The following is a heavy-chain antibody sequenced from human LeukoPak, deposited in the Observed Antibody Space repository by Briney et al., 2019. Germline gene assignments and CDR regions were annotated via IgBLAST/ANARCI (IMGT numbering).Heavy chain of an antibody. D-gene: IGHD2-2*03. CDR1: GFTFSSYE. Sequence: GGSLRLSCAASGFTFSSYEMNWVRQAPGKGLEWVAYISSSGSTIYYADSVKGRFTISRDNAKNSLYLQMNSLRAEDTAVYHCASVRSSGYCSSTSCLSYWGQGTLVTVSS. CDR2: ISSSGSTI. J-gene: IGHJ4*02. CDR3: ASVRSSGYCSSTSCLSY. V-gene: IGHV3-48*03.